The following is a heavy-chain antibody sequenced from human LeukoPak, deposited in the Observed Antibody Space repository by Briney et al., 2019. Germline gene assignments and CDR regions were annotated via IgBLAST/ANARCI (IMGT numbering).Heavy chain of an antibody. CDR2: INSDGSVT. CDR1: GFTFTKYW. CDR3: ARDRGALDY. J-gene: IGHJ4*02. D-gene: IGHD1-26*01. Sequence: PRGCLRLSSEAAGFTFTKYWMRWVSQDPGEGLVWVSRINSDGSVTRYADSVKGRFTISRDNAKNTVFLQMNSLRTEDTAVYYCARDRGALDYWGQGTLVTVSS. V-gene: IGHV3-74*01.